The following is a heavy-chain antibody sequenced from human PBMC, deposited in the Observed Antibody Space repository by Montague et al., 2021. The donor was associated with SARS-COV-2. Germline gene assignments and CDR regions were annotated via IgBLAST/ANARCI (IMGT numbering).Heavy chain of an antibody. CDR2: FYYSGST. D-gene: IGHD5-12*01. CDR3: AKHGWGWLRLLRPFDY. Sequence: SETLSLTCTVSGGSICRTPYYWGRLRPPPGQGLLWIGCFYYSGSTYHSPSIKSSVSISVDTTKNQFSLKLISVTAADTADYYCAKHGWGWLRLLRPFDYWGQGTLVTVTS. J-gene: IGHJ4*02. V-gene: IGHV4-39*01. CDR1: GGSICRTPYY.